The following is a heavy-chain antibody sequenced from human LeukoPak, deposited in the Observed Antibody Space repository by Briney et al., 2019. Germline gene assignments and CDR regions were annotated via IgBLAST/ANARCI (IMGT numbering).Heavy chain of an antibody. CDR1: GGSFSVYY. CDR2: INHSGST. V-gene: IGHV4-34*01. CDR3: ARDYGGNVSFFDY. J-gene: IGHJ4*02. D-gene: IGHD4-23*01. Sequence: PSETLSLTCAVYGGSFSVYYWSWIRQPPGKGLEWIGEINHSGSTNYNPSLKSRVTISVDTSKNQFSLKLSSVTAADTAVYYCARDYGGNVSFFDYWGQGTLVTVSS.